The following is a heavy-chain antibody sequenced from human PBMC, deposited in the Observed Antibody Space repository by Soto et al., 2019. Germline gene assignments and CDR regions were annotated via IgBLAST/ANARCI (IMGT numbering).Heavy chain of an antibody. CDR2: ISYDGSNK. J-gene: IGHJ4*02. V-gene: IGHV3-30*18. CDR3: AKGAEY. Sequence: QVQLVESGGGVVQPGRSLRLSCAASGFTFSSYGMHWVRQAPGKGLEWVAVISYDGSNKYYADSVKGRFTISRDNSKNTLYLQMNSLRAEDTAVYYCAKGAEYWGQGTLVTVSS. CDR1: GFTFSSYG.